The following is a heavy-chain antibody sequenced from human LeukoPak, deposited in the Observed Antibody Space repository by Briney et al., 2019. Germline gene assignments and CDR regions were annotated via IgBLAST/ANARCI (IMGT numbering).Heavy chain of an antibody. Sequence: ASVKVSCKASGFTFTSSAMQWVRQARGQRLEWIGWIVVGSGNTNYAQKFQERVTITRDMSTSTAYMELSSLRSEDTAVYYCAASGYSYGGEYFDYWGQRTLVTVSS. J-gene: IGHJ4*02. V-gene: IGHV1-58*02. CDR1: GFTFTSSA. CDR2: IVVGSGNT. D-gene: IGHD5-18*01. CDR3: AASGYSYGGEYFDY.